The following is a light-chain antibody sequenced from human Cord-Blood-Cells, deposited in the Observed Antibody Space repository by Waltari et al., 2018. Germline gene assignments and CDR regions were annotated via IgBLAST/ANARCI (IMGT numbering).Light chain of an antibody. J-gene: IGLJ1*01. CDR2: DVS. CDR1: SSDVGGYHY. V-gene: IGLV2-14*01. Sequence: QSALPQPASVSGSPGQSITISCTGTSSDVGGYHYVSWYQQHPGKAPQLMIYDVSNRPSGVSNRFAGSKSGNMASLTISGLQAEDEADYYCSSYTSSSTLVFGTGTKVTVL. CDR3: SSYTSSSTLV.